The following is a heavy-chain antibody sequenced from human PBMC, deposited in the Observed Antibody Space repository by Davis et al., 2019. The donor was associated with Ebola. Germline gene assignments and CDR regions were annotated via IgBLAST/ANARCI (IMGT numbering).Heavy chain of an antibody. Sequence: GESLKISCAASGFTFDDYAMHWVRQAPGKGLEWVSLISGDGGSTYYADSVKGRFTISRDNAKNTLYLQMNSLRAEDTAVYYCATGGSSDYWGQGTLVTVSS. V-gene: IGHV3-43*02. CDR3: ATGGSSDY. CDR2: ISGDGGST. CDR1: GFTFDDYA. J-gene: IGHJ4*02. D-gene: IGHD2-2*01.